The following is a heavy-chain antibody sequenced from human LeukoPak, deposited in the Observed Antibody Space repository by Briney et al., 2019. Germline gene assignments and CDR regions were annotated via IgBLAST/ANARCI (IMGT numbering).Heavy chain of an antibody. CDR2: IKSKTDGGTT. V-gene: IGHV3-15*01. D-gene: IGHD1-26*01. CDR1: GFTFSSYS. Sequence: GGSLRLSCAASGFTFSSYSMNWVRQAPGKGLEWVGRIKSKTDGGTTDYAAPVKGRFTISRDDSKNTLYLQMNSLKTEDTAVYYCTTERELPPYYYYYMDVWGKGTTVTISS. CDR3: TTERELPPYYYYYMDV. J-gene: IGHJ6*03.